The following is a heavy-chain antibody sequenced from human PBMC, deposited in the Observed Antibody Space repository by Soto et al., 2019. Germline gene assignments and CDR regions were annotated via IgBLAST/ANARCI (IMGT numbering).Heavy chain of an antibody. CDR2: SRNKASGYTT. Sequence: GGSLRLSCAASGFTLSDHYVDWVRQAPGEGLEWVGRSRNKASGYTTEYAASVKGRFTFSRDESKNSLYLQMNSLKTEDTAVYYCARNYYRMDVWGQGTTVTVSS. V-gene: IGHV3-72*01. J-gene: IGHJ6*02. CDR1: GFTLSDHY. CDR3: ARNYYRMDV.